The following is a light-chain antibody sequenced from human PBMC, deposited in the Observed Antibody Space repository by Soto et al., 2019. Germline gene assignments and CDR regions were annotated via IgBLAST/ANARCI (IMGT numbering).Light chain of an antibody. CDR1: QSVSSN. Sequence: EIVMTQSPATLSVSPGERATLSCRASQSVSSNLAWYQQKPGQAPRVIIFGVSTRATGVPDRFSGSGSGTDFTLTISRLEPEDFALYYCQQYGNSPLTFGGGTKVDI. CDR2: GVS. J-gene: IGKJ4*01. CDR3: QQYGNSPLT. V-gene: IGKV3-20*01.